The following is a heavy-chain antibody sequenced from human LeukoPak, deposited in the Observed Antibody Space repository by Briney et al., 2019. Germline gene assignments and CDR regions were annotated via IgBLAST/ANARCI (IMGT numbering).Heavy chain of an antibody. J-gene: IGHJ4*02. D-gene: IGHD2-2*01. CDR2: INPNSGGT. CDR3: YRGYCSGTSCYYYFDY. CDR1: GYTFTGYY. Sequence: GASVKVSCKASGYTFTGYYMHWVRQAPGQGLEWMGWINPNSGGTNYAQKFQGRVTMTRDTSISTAYMELSRLRSDDTAVYYCYRGYCSGTSCYYYFDYWGQGTLVTVSS. V-gene: IGHV1-2*02.